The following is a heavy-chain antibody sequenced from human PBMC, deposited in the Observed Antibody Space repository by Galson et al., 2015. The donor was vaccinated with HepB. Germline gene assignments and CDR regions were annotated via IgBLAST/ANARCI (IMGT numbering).Heavy chain of an antibody. J-gene: IGHJ4*02. CDR1: GYTFTYRY. V-gene: IGHV1-45*02. CDR3: ARSVGSSSELDY. CDR2: ITPFNGNT. D-gene: IGHD6-6*01. Sequence: SVKVSCKASGYTFTYRYLHWVRQAPGQALEWMGWITPFNGNTNYAQKFQDRVTITRDRSMSTAYKELSSLRSEDTAMYYCARSVGSSSELDYWGQGTLVTVSS.